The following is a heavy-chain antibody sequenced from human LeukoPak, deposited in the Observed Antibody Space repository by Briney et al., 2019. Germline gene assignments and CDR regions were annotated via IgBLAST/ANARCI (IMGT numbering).Heavy chain of an antibody. D-gene: IGHD6-13*01. CDR3: ARRQVQPERFAY. V-gene: IGHV4-61*01. CDR2: VYYSGST. J-gene: IGHJ4*02. Sequence: SETLFITCTVSDGSINSSSYYWTWIRQPPGKGLEWIGYVYYSGSTNYNPSLKSRVTISVDTSKNQFSLKLSSVTAADTAMYYCARRQVQPERFAYWGQGTLVTVSS. CDR1: DGSINSSSYY.